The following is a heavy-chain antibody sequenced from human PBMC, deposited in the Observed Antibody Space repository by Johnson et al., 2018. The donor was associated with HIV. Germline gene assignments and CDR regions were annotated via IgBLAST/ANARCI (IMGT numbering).Heavy chain of an antibody. Sequence: QVQLVESGGGVVQPGRSLRLSCAASGFTFSGSAMHWVRQASGKGLEWVSVIYSGGSTYYADSVKGRFTISRDNSKNTLYLQMNSLRAEDSAVYYCAASWYGVSRPNAFDIWGQGTMVTVSS. CDR1: GFTFSGSA. CDR2: IYSGGST. J-gene: IGHJ3*02. D-gene: IGHD2-2*01. CDR3: AASWYGVSRPNAFDI. V-gene: IGHV3-NL1*01.